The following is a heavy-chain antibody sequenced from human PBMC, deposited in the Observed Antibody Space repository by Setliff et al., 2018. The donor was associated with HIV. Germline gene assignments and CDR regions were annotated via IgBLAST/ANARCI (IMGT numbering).Heavy chain of an antibody. V-gene: IGHV1-69*02. CDR3: ATSSGSGVAPFDN. D-gene: IGHD3-10*01. J-gene: IGHJ4*02. CDR1: EDTFNSYT. Sequence: VKVSCKASEDTFNSYTIHWVRQTPGQGLEWMGRTIPVLSMSNFALKFQGRGSIFADKSTSTAYLGLNGLTSEDTAIYYCATSSGSGVAPFDNWGQGTLVTVSS. CDR2: TIPVLSMS.